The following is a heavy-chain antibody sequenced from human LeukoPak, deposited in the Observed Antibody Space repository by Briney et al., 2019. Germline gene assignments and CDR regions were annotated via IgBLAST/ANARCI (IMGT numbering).Heavy chain of an antibody. CDR3: ARARGDIVVVPAAIWFDP. J-gene: IGHJ5*02. CDR1: GYTFTGYY. CDR2: IKPNNGGT. V-gene: IGHV1-2*02. Sequence: ASVKVSCKASGYTFTGYYMHWVRQAPGQGLEWMGWIKPNNGGTNYAQKFQGRVTMTRDTSISTAYMELSRLRSDDTAVYYCARARGDIVVVPAAIWFDPWGQGTLVTVSS. D-gene: IGHD2-2*01.